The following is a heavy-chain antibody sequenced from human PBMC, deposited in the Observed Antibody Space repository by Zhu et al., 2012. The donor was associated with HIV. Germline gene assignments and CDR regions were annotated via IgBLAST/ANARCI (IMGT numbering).Heavy chain of an antibody. D-gene: IGHD3-16*01. V-gene: IGHV4-4*07. CDR1: GDSISNYY. CDR3: ASGGQDPAYHWYFHL. CDR2: FIPLEY. Sequence: QVQVQESGPGLAKPSETLSLTCTITGDSISNYYRSWIRQPRREGDWSGLDVFIPLEYPLQPLPQGRVAMPLDMSKNQLSLKLNFLTAADTAVYYCASGGQDPAYHWYFHLWGRGTLVTVSS. J-gene: IGHJ2*01.